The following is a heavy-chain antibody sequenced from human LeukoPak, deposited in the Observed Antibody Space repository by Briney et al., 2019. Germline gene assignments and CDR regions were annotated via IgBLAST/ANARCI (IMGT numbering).Heavy chain of an antibody. Sequence: GGSLRLSCAASGFTFSSYSMNWVRQAPGKGLEWVSYISSSSSTIYYADSVKGRFTISRDNAKNSLYLQMNSLRAEDTAVYYCARYGSSSWYVGYNYYYMDVWGKGTTVTVSS. V-gene: IGHV3-48*01. J-gene: IGHJ6*03. D-gene: IGHD6-13*01. CDR3: ARYGSSSWYVGYNYYYMDV. CDR1: GFTFSSYS. CDR2: ISSSSSTI.